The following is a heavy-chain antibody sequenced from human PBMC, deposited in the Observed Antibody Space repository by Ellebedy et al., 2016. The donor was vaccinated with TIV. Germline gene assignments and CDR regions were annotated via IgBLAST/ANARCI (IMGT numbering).Heavy chain of an antibody. CDR2: VNWNGEIR. CDR1: GFTFHEYG. J-gene: IGHJ4*02. V-gene: IGHV3-20*04. Sequence: GESLKISCVASGFTFHEYGMSWARQVPGKGPEWVSVVNWNGEIRTYADSVKGRFTISRDKAKNSVHLQMNSLRAEDKAVHYCVRQDSAWQNLFDYWGRGSPVTVSS. CDR3: VRQDSAWQNLFDY. D-gene: IGHD1-26*01.